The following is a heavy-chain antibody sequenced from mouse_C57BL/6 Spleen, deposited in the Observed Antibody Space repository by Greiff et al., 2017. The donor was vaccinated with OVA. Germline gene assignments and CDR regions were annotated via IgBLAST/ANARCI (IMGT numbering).Heavy chain of an antibody. V-gene: IGHV1-9*01. CDR2: ILPGSGST. Sequence: QVQLQQSGAELMKPGASVKLSCKATGYTFTGYWIEWVKQRPGHGLEWIGEILPGSGSTNYNEKFKGKATFTADTSSNTAYMQLSSLTTEDSAIYYCAREGYYYGSGDEGLAYWGQGTLVTVSA. CDR1: GYTFTGYW. D-gene: IGHD1-1*01. J-gene: IGHJ3*01. CDR3: AREGYYYGSGDEGLAY.